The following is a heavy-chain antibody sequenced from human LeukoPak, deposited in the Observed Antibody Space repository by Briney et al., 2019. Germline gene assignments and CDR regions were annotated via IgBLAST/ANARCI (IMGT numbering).Heavy chain of an antibody. J-gene: IGHJ4*02. V-gene: IGHV4-4*07. Sequence: PSETLSLTCTVSGGSISSYYWSWIRQPAGKGLEWIGRIYTSGSTNYNPSLKSRVTMSVDTSKNQFSLKLSSVTAADTAVYYCARGYCSGGSCLGYFDYWGQGTLVTVYS. CDR3: ARGYCSGGSCLGYFDY. CDR2: IYTSGST. D-gene: IGHD2-15*01. CDR1: GGSISSYY.